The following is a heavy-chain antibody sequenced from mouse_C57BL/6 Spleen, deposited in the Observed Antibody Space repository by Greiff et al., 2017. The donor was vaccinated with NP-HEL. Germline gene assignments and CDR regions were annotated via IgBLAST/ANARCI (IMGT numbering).Heavy chain of an antibody. CDR1: GYTFTSYW. CDR2: INPSNGGT. Sequence: VQLQQPGTELVKPGASVKLSCKASGYTFTSYWMHWVKQRPGQGLEWIGNINPSNGGTNYNEKVKSKATLTVDKSSSTAYMQLSSLTSEDSAVYYCARHYGYDVESVAYWGQGTLVTVSA. D-gene: IGHD2-2*01. J-gene: IGHJ3*01. V-gene: IGHV1-53*01. CDR3: ARHYGYDVESVAY.